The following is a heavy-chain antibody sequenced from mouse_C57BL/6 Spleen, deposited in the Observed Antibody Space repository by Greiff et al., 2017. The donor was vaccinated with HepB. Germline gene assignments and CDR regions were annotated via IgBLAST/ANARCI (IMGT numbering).Heavy chain of an antibody. D-gene: IGHD3-3*01. CDR3: ARRAGEGYYFDY. CDR1: GYTFTSYW. CDR2: IHPNSGST. Sequence: QVQLQQSGAELVKPGASVKLSCKASGYTFTSYWMHWVKQRPGQGLEWIGMIHPNSGSTNYNEKFKSKATLTVDKSSSTAYMQLSSLTSEDSAVYYCARRAGEGYYFDYWGQGTTLTVSS. V-gene: IGHV1-64*01. J-gene: IGHJ2*01.